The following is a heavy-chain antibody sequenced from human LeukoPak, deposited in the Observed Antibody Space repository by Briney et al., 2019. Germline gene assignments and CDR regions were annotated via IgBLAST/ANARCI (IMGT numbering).Heavy chain of an antibody. CDR1: GFTFSHYW. J-gene: IGHJ6*03. CDR3: AKDQYNWNYGVYYYYMDV. Sequence: GGSLRLSCAASGFTFSHYWMSWVRQAPGKGLEWVANIKEDVSEKHYVDSVKGRFTISRDNAKNSLYLQMNSLRAEDTAVYYCAKDQYNWNYGVYYYYMDVWGKGTTVTVSS. CDR2: IKEDVSEK. D-gene: IGHD1-7*01. V-gene: IGHV3-7*01.